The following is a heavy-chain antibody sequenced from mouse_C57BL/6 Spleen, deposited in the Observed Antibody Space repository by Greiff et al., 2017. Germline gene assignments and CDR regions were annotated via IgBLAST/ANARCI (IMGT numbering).Heavy chain of an antibody. CDR3: TRGGHYYGSSYKNYFDY. V-gene: IGHV1-15*01. Sequence: QVQLQQSGAELVRPGASVTLSCKASGYTFTDYEMHWVKQTPVHGLEWIGAIDPETGGTAYNQKFKGKAILTADKSSSTAYMELRSLTSEDSAVYYCTRGGHYYGSSYKNYFDYWGQGTTLTVSS. CDR1: GYTFTDYE. J-gene: IGHJ2*01. CDR2: IDPETGGT. D-gene: IGHD1-1*01.